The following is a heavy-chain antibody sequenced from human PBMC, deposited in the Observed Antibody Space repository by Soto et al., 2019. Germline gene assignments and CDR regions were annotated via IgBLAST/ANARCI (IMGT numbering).Heavy chain of an antibody. CDR2: ISSSSSHI. D-gene: IGHD3-16*01. Sequence: GGSLRLSCVASGFTFSHYPMNWVRQAPGKGLEWVSCISSSSSHIYYADSVKGRFTISRDYAKNSLYLQMNRLRAEDTAVYYCARDHGCDYVYDYWGQGTLVTVSS. CDR3: ARDHGCDYVYDY. V-gene: IGHV3-21*06. J-gene: IGHJ4*02. CDR1: GFTFSHYP.